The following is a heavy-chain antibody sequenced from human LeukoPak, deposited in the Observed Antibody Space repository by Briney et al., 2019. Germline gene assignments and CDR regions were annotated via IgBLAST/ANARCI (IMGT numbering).Heavy chain of an antibody. V-gene: IGHV4-59*01. Sequence: SETRSLTCTVSGGSISSYYWSWIRQPPGKGLEWIGYIYYSGSTNYNPSLKSRVTISVDTSKSQFSLKLSSVTAADTAVYYCARAGQLGYCSGGSCYFDYWGQGTLVTVSS. CDR2: IYYSGST. D-gene: IGHD2-15*01. CDR1: GGSISSYY. J-gene: IGHJ4*02. CDR3: ARAGQLGYCSGGSCYFDY.